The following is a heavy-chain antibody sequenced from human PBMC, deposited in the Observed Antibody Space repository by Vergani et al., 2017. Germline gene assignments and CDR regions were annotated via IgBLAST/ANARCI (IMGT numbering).Heavy chain of an antibody. J-gene: IGHJ4*02. D-gene: IGHD6-6*01. CDR3: AIALEYSSSWLQD. V-gene: IGHV1-69*02. CDR1: GGTFSSYT. Sequence: QVQLVHSGAEVKKPGSSVKVSCKASGGTFSSYTLSWVRQAPGQGLEWMGRVIPILGIANYEQQFQGRVTITADKSTSTAYMELSRLRSEDTAVYYCAIALEYSSSWLQDWGQGTLVTVSS. CDR2: VIPILGIA.